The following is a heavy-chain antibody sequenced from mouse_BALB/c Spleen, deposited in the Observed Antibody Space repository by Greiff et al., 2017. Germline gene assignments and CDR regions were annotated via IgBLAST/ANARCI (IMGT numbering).Heavy chain of an antibody. Sequence: EVKLVESGGGLVQPGGSRKLSCAASGFTFSSFGMHWVRQAPEKGLEWVAYISSGSSTIYYADTVKGRFTISRDNPKNTLFLQMTSLRSEDTAMYYCARSYYGNYGGVMDYWGQGTSVTVSS. CDR3: ARSYYGNYGGVMDY. CDR2: ISSGSSTI. CDR1: GFTFSSFG. D-gene: IGHD2-10*01. V-gene: IGHV5-17*02. J-gene: IGHJ4*01.